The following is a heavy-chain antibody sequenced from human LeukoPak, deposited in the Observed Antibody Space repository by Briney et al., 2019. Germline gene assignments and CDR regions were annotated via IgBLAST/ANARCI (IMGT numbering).Heavy chain of an antibody. D-gene: IGHD3-10*01. J-gene: IGHJ5*02. CDR1: GDSISSYY. V-gene: IGHV4-59*08. Sequence: LETLSLTCTVSGDSISSYYCSWIRQPPGKGLEWIGYIYYSGSTNYNPSLKSRVTISVDTSKNQFSLKLSSVTAADTAVYYCARHLRFDDWFDPWGQGTLVTVSS. CDR2: IYYSGST. CDR3: ARHLRFDDWFDP.